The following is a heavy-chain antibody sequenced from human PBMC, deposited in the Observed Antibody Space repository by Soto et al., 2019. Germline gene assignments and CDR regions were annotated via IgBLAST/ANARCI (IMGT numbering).Heavy chain of an antibody. CDR3: AKWGQGSWCGDYYYYGMDV. CDR1: GFTFSSYA. CDR2: ISGSGGST. V-gene: IGHV3-23*01. Sequence: GGSLRLSCAASGFTFSSYAMSWVRQAPGKGLEWVSAISGSGGSTYYADSVKGRFTISRDNSKNTLYLQMNSLRAEDTAVYYCAKWGQGSWCGDYYYYGMDVWGQGTTVTVSS. D-gene: IGHD6-13*01. J-gene: IGHJ6*02.